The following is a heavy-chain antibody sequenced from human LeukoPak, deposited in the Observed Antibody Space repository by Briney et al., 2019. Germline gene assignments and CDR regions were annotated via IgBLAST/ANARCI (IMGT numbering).Heavy chain of an antibody. D-gene: IGHD5-24*01. V-gene: IGHV3-21*01. CDR3: ARDLIATDI. J-gene: IGHJ3*02. CDR1: GFTFSSYE. CDR2: ISSSSSYI. Sequence: GGSLRLSCAASGFTFSSYEMNWVRQAPGKGLEWVSSISSSSSYIYYADSVKGRFTISRDNAKNSLYLQMNSLRAEDTAVYYCARDLIATDIWGQGTMVTVSS.